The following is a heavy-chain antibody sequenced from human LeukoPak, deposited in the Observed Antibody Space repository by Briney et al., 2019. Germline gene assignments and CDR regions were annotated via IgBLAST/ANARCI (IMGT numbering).Heavy chain of an antibody. CDR2: INHSGST. V-gene: IGHV4-34*01. CDR3: ARHVDY. CDR1: GGSFSGYY. Sequence: SETLSLTCAVYGGSFSGYYWSWIRQPPGKGLEWIGEINHSGSTNYNPSLKSRVTISVDTSKNQFSLKLSSVTAADTAVYYCARHVDYWGQGTLVTVSS. J-gene: IGHJ4*02.